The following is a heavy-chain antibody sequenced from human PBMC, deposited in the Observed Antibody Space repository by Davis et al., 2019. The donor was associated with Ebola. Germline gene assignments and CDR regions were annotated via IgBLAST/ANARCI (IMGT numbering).Heavy chain of an antibody. D-gene: IGHD2-15*01. CDR2: INPKSGDT. CDR3: ARDVLQSSAWSKSLAY. CDR1: GYTFTAYY. Sequence: ASVKVSCKASGYTFTAYYIHWVRQAPGQGLEWMGWINPKSGDTKYAQKFQGRVTMTRDTSISTAYMELSSLRSEDTALYYCARDVLQSSAWSKSLAYWGQGTLVTVSS. V-gene: IGHV1-2*02. J-gene: IGHJ4*02.